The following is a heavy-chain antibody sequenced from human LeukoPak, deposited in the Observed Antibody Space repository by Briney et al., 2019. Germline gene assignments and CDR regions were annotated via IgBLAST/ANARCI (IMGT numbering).Heavy chain of an antibody. CDR1: GFTFSSYT. V-gene: IGHV3-30-3*01. J-gene: IGHJ4*02. Sequence: GRSLRLSCVVSGFTFSSYTMHWVRQAPGKGLEWVGVILYDGSNKYYADSVKGRFTISRDNSKNTLYMQVNSLRAEDTAVYYCVSFYETYWGRGTLVTVSS. CDR2: ILYDGSNK. D-gene: IGHD2/OR15-2a*01. CDR3: VSFYETY.